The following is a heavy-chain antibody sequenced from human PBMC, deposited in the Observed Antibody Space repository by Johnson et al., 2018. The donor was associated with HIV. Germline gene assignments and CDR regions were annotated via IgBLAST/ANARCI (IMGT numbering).Heavy chain of an antibody. J-gene: IGHJ3*02. D-gene: IGHD5-12*01. CDR1: GFTFSSYA. CDR3: AREGVVATITDAFDI. Sequence: QVQLEESGGGVVQPGRSLRLSCAASGFTFSSYAMHWVRQAPGKGLEWVAVISYDGSNRYYTESVKGRFTISRDNSENTLYLQMNSLRAEDTAVYSCAREGVVATITDAFDIWGQGTMVTVSS. V-gene: IGHV3-30*04. CDR2: ISYDGSNR.